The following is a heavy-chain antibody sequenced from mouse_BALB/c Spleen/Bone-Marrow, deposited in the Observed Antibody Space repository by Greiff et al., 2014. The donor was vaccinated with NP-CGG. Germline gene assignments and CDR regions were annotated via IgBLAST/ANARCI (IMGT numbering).Heavy chain of an antibody. J-gene: IGHJ4*01. CDR3: TRSGTLGSMDY. D-gene: IGHD3-3*01. CDR2: ISSGSSTI. CDR1: GFTFSSFG. Sequence: EVKLVESGGGLVQPGGSRKLSCAASGFTFSSFGMHWVRQAPEKGLEWVAYISSGSSTIYYADTMKGRFTISRDNPKNTLFLQMASRRAEDTAIYYGTRSGTLGSMDYWGQGTSVTVSS. V-gene: IGHV5-17*02.